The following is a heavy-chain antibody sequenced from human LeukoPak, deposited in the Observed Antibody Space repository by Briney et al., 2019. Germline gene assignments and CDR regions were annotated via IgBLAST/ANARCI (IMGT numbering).Heavy chain of an antibody. V-gene: IGHV4-34*01. CDR2: INHSGST. CDR3: ARDLLYYDSSGYPNPNDAFDI. CDR1: GGSFSGYY. J-gene: IGHJ3*02. D-gene: IGHD3-22*01. Sequence: KTSETLSLTCAVYGGSFSGYYWSWIRQPPGKGLEWIGEINHSGSTNYNPSLKSRVTISVDTSKNQFSLKLSSVTAADTAVYYCARDLLYYDSSGYPNPNDAFDIWGQGTMVTVSS.